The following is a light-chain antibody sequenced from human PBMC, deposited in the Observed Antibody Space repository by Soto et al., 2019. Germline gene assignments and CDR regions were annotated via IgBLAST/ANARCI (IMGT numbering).Light chain of an antibody. Sequence: EIVLTQSPVTLSLSPGERATLSCRASQSVSSYLALYQQKPGQAPRLLIYDASKRATGIPARFSGSGSGTDFTLTISSLEPEDFAVYYCQQRSKWPSTFGGGTKVEIK. CDR1: QSVSSY. J-gene: IGKJ4*01. V-gene: IGKV3-11*01. CDR2: DAS. CDR3: QQRSKWPST.